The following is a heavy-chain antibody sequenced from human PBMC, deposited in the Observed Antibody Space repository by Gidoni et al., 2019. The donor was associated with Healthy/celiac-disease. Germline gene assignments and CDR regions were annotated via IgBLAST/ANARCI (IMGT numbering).Heavy chain of an antibody. Sequence: QVQLQESGPGLVKPSQTLSLTCTVSGGSISSGGYYWSWIRQHPGKGLEWIGYIYYSGSTYYNPSLKSRVTISVDTSKNQFSLKLSSVTAADTAVYYCARDRPHDYYGSGSYFGFDPWGQGTLVTVSS. D-gene: IGHD3-10*01. J-gene: IGHJ5*02. CDR1: GGSISSGGYY. V-gene: IGHV4-31*03. CDR2: IYYSGST. CDR3: ARDRPHDYYGSGSYFGFDP.